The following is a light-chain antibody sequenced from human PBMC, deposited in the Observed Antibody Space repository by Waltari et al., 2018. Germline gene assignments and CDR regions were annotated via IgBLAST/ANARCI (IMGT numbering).Light chain of an antibody. J-gene: IGLJ2*01. CDR1: SSDVGGYNC. Sequence: HSALTQPAAVSGSPGQSLTISCTGTSSDVGGYNCVSWYQQHPGKAPKLMIYVVRNQPSGVANGFSGAKSGNTASLTISGLQAEDEADNYGSSDIGSDTRELFGGGTRLTVL. CDR2: VVR. CDR3: SSDIGSDTREL. V-gene: IGLV2-14*03.